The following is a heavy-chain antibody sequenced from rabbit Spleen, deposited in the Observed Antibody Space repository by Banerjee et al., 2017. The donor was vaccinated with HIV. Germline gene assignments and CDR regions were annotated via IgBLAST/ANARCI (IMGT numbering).Heavy chain of an antibody. CDR1: GFSFSNKAV. Sequence: QEQLVESGGGLVKPEGSLKLSCTASGFSFSNKAVMCWVRQAPGKGLEWIACINAITGKAVYASWAKGRFTFSKTSSTTVTLQMTSLTAADTATYFCARDLEGVIVWNFGWWGPGTRVTFS. CDR2: INAITGKA. D-gene: IGHD6-1*01. CDR3: ARDLEGVIVWNFGW. J-gene: IGHJ4*01. V-gene: IGHV1S45*01.